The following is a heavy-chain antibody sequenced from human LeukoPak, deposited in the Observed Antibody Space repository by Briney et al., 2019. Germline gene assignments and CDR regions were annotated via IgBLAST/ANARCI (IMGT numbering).Heavy chain of an antibody. Sequence: ASVKVSCKASGYTFTGYYMHWVRQAPGQGLEWMGWINPNSGGTNYAQKFQGRVTMTRNASISTAYMELSSLRSEDTAVYYCAREDIVVGDYWGQGTLVTVSS. V-gene: IGHV1-2*02. CDR1: GYTFTGYY. CDR3: AREDIVVGDY. CDR2: INPNSGGT. J-gene: IGHJ4*02. D-gene: IGHD2-15*01.